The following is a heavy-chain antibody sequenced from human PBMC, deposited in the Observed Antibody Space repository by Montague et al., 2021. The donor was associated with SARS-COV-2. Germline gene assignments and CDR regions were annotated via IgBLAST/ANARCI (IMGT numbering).Heavy chain of an antibody. D-gene: IGHD1-20*01. CDR1: GGTISSYY. J-gene: IGHJ6*02. CDR3: ARGRRRYNWRDETSYYYGMDV. V-gene: IGHV4-34*01. Sequence: SETLSLTCTVSGGTISSYYYSWIRQPPGKALGWIGEINHSGSTNYNPSLKSRVTIPLDTSKNQFSLKLSSVTAADTAVYYCARGRRRYNWRDETSYYYGMDVWGQGTTVTVSS. CDR2: INHSGST.